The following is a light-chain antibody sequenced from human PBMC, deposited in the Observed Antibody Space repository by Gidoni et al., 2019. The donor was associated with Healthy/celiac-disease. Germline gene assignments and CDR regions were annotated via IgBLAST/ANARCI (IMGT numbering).Light chain of an antibody. CDR2: WAS. Sequence: DIVMTQSPDSLAVSLGVRATINCKSSQSVLYSSNNKNYLAWYQQKPGQPPKLLIYWASTRESGVPDRFSGSGSGTDFTLTISSLQAEDVAVYYCQQTLASGQGTKVEIK. J-gene: IGKJ1*01. V-gene: IGKV4-1*01. CDR3: QQTLA. CDR1: QSVLYSSNNKNY.